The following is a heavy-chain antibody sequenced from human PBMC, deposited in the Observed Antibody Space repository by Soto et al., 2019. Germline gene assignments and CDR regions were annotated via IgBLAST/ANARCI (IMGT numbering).Heavy chain of an antibody. J-gene: IGHJ6*03. D-gene: IGHD3-9*01. CDR2: ISSSGSTI. CDR3: ARDHEGRGSYDILPGYYPSHMDV. V-gene: IGHV3-11*01. Sequence: GGSLRLSCAASGFTFSDYYMSWIRQAPGKGLEWVSYISSSGSTIYYADSVKGRFTISRDNAKNSLYLQMNSLRAEDTAVYYCARDHEGRGSYDILPGYYPSHMDVWGKGTTVTVSS. CDR1: GFTFSDYY.